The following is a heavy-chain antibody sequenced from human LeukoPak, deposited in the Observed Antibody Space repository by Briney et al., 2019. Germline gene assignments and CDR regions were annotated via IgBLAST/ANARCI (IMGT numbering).Heavy chain of an antibody. Sequence: ASVKVSCKASGGTFSSYAISWVRQAPGQGLEWMGGIIPISGTANYAQKFQGRVTITTDESTSTAYMELSSLRSEDTAVYYCARAALAHCGGDCYSIGGYFDYWGQGTLVTVSS. CDR3: ARAALAHCGGDCYSIGGYFDY. D-gene: IGHD2-21*02. CDR2: IIPISGTA. J-gene: IGHJ4*02. CDR1: GGTFSSYA. V-gene: IGHV1-69*05.